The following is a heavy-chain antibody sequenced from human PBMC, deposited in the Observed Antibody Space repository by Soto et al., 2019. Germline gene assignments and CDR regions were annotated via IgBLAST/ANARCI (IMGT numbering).Heavy chain of an antibody. J-gene: IGHJ4*02. V-gene: IGHV3-48*01. CDR1: GFTFSSYN. Sequence: GVSLRLSCAASGFTFSSYNMNWVRQAPGKGLEWVSYISSSSSTIYYADSVKGRFTISRDNAKNSLYLQMNSLRAEDTAVYYCARDPQLVPFDYWGQGTLVTVSS. CDR2: ISSSSSTI. CDR3: ARDPQLVPFDY. D-gene: IGHD6-13*01.